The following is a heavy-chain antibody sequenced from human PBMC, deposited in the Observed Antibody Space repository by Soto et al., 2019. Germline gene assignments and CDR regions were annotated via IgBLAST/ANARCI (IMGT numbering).Heavy chain of an antibody. CDR1: GDTFSSYA. Sequence: QVQLVQSGAEVKKPGSSVKVSCKAPGDTFSSYAISWVRQAPGQGLEWMGGIIPIFGTANYAQKLQGRVTITADESTSTAYMELSSLRSEETAVYYCARDGSGYRSRASPMDVWGQGTTDTVSS. V-gene: IGHV1-69*01. D-gene: IGHD3-22*01. CDR3: ARDGSGYRSRASPMDV. CDR2: IIPIFGTA. J-gene: IGHJ6*02.